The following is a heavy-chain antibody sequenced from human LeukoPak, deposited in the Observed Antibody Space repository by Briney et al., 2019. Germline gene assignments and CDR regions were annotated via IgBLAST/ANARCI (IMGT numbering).Heavy chain of an antibody. D-gene: IGHD3-3*01. CDR1: GFTFNTAW. CDR3: TAERGYSFYY. CDR2: IKSKAAGGTT. V-gene: IGHV3-15*01. J-gene: IGHJ4*02. Sequence: GGSLRLSCAASGFTFNTAWMSWVRQAPGKGLEWVGRIKSKAAGGTTDYTAPVRGRFTLSRDDSKNTVYLQMNSLKTEDTAVYYCTAERGYSFYYWGQGTLVTVSS.